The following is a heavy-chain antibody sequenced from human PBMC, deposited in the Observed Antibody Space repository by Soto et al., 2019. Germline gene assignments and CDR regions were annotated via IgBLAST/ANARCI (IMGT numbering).Heavy chain of an antibody. CDR1: GGAFNGYY. D-gene: IGHD3-10*01. Sequence: QVHLQQWGAGLLKPSETLSLTCAVNGGAFNGYYWTWIRQSPGKGLQWIGEINHSGTVYYNPSLKSRVSFSIDTSENQFSLTLTSVTAADTAVYYCARAGAALVRGSIGGIDYWGQGTLVTVSS. J-gene: IGHJ4*02. V-gene: IGHV4-34*01. CDR3: ARAGAALVRGSIGGIDY. CDR2: INHSGTV.